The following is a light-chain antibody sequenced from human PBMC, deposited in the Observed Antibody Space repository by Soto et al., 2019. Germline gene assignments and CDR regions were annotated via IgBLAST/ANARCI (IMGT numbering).Light chain of an antibody. CDR1: QSVSSNY. V-gene: IGKV3-20*01. CDR3: QQYGSSSYT. J-gene: IGKJ2*01. CDR2: GAS. Sequence: EIVLTQSPGTLSLSPGERATLSCRASQSVSSNYLAWYQQKSGQAPRLLIYGASSRATGIPDRFSGSGSGTEFTLTISRLEPEDFAVYYCQQYGSSSYTFGQGTKLEIK.